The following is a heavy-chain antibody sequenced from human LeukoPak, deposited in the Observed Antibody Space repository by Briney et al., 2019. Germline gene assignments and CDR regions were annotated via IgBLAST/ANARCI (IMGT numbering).Heavy chain of an antibody. V-gene: IGHV4-38-2*02. Sequence: SETLSLTCTVSGYSISSGYYWGWIRQPPGKGLEWIGSIYHSGSTYYNPSFKSRVTISVDTSKNQFSLKLSSVTAADTAVYYCARATYYYDSSGYQGNWFDPWGQGTLVTVSS. CDR2: IYHSGST. CDR3: ARATYYYDSSGYQGNWFDP. D-gene: IGHD3-22*01. J-gene: IGHJ5*02. CDR1: GYSISSGYY.